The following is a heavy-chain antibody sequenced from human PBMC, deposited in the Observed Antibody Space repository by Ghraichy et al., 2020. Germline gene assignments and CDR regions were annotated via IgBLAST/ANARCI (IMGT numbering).Heavy chain of an antibody. CDR1: GFTFSTYA. Sequence: GGSLRLSCAASGFTFSTYAMTWVRQAPGKGLEWVSVISGSGGNTYYAELLKGRFTISRDNSKNTLYLQINSLRAEDTAVYYCARVWGNFWSGYYDWGQGTLVTVSS. CDR2: ISGSGGNT. J-gene: IGHJ4*02. V-gene: IGHV3-23*01. CDR3: ARVWGNFWSGYYD. D-gene: IGHD3-3*01.